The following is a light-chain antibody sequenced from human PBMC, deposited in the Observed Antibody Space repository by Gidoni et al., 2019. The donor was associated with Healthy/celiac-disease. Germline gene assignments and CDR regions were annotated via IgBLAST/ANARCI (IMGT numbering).Light chain of an antibody. CDR1: QSISSY. V-gene: IGKV1-39*01. CDR2: AAS. CDR3: QQSYSTPYT. J-gene: IGKJ2*01. Sequence: DIQMTQSPASLSASVGDRVTLTCRASQSISSYLHWYQQKPGKAPKLLIYAASSWQSGVPARFSGSGSGTDFTLTISSLQPEDFAAYYCQQSYSTPYTFGQGTKLEIK.